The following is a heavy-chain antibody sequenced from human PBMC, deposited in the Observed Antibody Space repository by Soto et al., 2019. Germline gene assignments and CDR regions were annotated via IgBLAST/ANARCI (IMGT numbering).Heavy chain of an antibody. CDR1: GFTFSSYA. Sequence: PGGSLRLSCAASGFTFSSYAMHWVRQAPGKGLEWVAVISYDGSNKYYADSVKGRFTISRDNSKNTLYLQMNSLRAEDTAVYYCARPMPRIAAAGPPPKWFDPWGQGTLVTVSS. CDR2: ISYDGSNK. V-gene: IGHV3-30-3*01. D-gene: IGHD6-13*01. J-gene: IGHJ5*02. CDR3: ARPMPRIAAAGPPPKWFDP.